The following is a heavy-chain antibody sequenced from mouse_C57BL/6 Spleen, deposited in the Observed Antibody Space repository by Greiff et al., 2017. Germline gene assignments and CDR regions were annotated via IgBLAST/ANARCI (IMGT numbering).Heavy chain of an antibody. J-gene: IGHJ1*03. V-gene: IGHV1-81*01. D-gene: IGHD1-1*01. CDR3: ARCYYCSRWYFDV. Sequence: VKLQESGAELARPGASVKLSCKASGYTFTSYGISWVKQRTGQGLEWIGEIYPRSGNTYYNEKFKGKATLTADKSSSTAYMDLRSLTSEDSAVYFCARCYYCSRWYFDVWGTGTTVTVSS. CDR2: IYPRSGNT. CDR1: GYTFTSYG.